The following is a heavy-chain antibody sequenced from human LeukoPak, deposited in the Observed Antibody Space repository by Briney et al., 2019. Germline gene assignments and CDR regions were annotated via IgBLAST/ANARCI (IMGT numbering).Heavy chain of an antibody. CDR2: ISGSTSHT. D-gene: IGHD2-2*02. CDR1: GFTFSVYA. V-gene: IGHV3-23*01. J-gene: IGHJ4*02. Sequence: GGSLRLSCEAPGFTFSVYAMSWVRQAPGKGLEWVSGISGSTSHTKDADFVRGRFTIYRDNSRNTLFLQLNSLTAEDTAVYYCAKEHDYTNAAPEWGFDSWGQGSLVIVSS. CDR3: AKEHDYTNAAPEWGFDS.